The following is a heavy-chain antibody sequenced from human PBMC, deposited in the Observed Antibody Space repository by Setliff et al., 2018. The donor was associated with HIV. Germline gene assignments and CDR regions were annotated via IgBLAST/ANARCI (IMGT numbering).Heavy chain of an antibody. Sequence: SETLSLTCTVSGGSLNSGTYYWGWVRQPPGKGLEWIGNVYYSGTTYYNPSLKSRVSISVDSSQTHFSLRLRSVTASDSAVYYCARYRSKLDWFAPWGQGALVTVSS. V-gene: IGHV4-39*02. CDR1: GGSLNSGTYY. J-gene: IGHJ5*02. D-gene: IGHD1-26*01. CDR2: VYYSGTT. CDR3: ARYRSKLDWFAP.